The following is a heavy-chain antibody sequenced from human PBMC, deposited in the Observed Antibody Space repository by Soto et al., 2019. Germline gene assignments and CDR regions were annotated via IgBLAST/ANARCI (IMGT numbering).Heavy chain of an antibody. V-gene: IGHV1-69*13. Sequence: ASVKVSCKASGGTFSSYAISWVRQAPGQGLEWMGGIIPIFGTANYAQKFQGGVTITADESTSTAYMELSSLRSEDTAVYYCARDPHQTGLLDYWGQGTLVTVSS. J-gene: IGHJ4*02. CDR1: GGTFSSYA. D-gene: IGHD3-9*01. CDR3: ARDPHQTGLLDY. CDR2: IIPIFGTA.